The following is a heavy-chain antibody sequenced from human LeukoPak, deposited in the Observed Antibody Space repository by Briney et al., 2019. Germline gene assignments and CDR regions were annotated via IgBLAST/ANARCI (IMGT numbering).Heavy chain of an antibody. J-gene: IGHJ4*02. CDR2: IRAGGDNT. CDR1: GFTFSNAW. V-gene: IGHV3-23*01. Sequence: GGSLGLSCAASGFTFSNAWMSRVRQAPGKGLELVSSIRAGGDNTYYADSVTGRFTISRDNSKNTLFLQMNSLRAEDTAVYYCAKDPNGDYVGAFDFWGQGMMVSVSS. D-gene: IGHD4-17*01. CDR3: AKDPNGDYVGAFDF.